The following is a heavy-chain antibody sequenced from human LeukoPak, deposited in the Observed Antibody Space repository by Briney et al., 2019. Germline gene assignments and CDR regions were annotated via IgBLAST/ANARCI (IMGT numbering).Heavy chain of an antibody. D-gene: IGHD3-22*01. J-gene: IGHJ1*01. CDR3: ATGSGYYRGAEYFEY. V-gene: IGHV4-4*07. Sequence: SETLSLTCSVSGVSISSYYWSWIRQPPGKGLEWIGRVYTSGGTGYNPSLKSRATMSADTSKRQFSLKLSSVTAADTAVYYCATGSGYYRGAEYFEYWGQGTLVTVSS. CDR2: VYTSGGT. CDR1: GVSISSYY.